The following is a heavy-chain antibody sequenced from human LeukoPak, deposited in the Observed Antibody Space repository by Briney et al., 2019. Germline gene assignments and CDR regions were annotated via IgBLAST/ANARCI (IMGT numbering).Heavy chain of an antibody. CDR2: IYSGGST. D-gene: IGHD3-10*01. V-gene: IGHV3-53*01. Sequence: GSLRPSCAASGFAVSSNYMSWVRHAPGKVLEWVSVIYSGGSTYYADSVKGRFTISRDNSKNTLYLQMNSLRAEDTAVYYCARELSTPVHAFDIWGQGTMVTVSS. CDR1: GFAVSSNY. J-gene: IGHJ3*02. CDR3: ARELSTPVHAFDI.